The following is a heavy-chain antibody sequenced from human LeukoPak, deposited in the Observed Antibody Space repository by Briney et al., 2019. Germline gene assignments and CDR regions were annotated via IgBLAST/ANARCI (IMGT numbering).Heavy chain of an antibody. Sequence: GGSLRLSCAASGFTFSSYWMHWVRQAPGKGLEWVSGISGSGGSTYDTDSVKGRFTISRDNSKNTVYLQMNSLRAEDTAVYYCAKTYSGTWYPDYWGQGTLVTVSS. J-gene: IGHJ4*02. CDR2: ISGSGGST. D-gene: IGHD6-13*01. CDR3: AKTYSGTWYPDY. CDR1: GFTFSSYW. V-gene: IGHV3-23*01.